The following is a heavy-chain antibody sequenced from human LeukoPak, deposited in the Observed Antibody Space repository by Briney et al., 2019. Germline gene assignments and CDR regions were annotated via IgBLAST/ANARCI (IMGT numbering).Heavy chain of an antibody. V-gene: IGHV1-69*13. Sequence: SVKVSCKASGYTFTSYAISWVRQAPGQGLEWMGGIIPIFGTANYAQKFQGRVTITADESTSTAYMELSSLRSEDTAVYYCAIFTIFGVDRFDPWGQGTLVTVSS. D-gene: IGHD3-3*01. CDR3: AIFTIFGVDRFDP. CDR2: IIPIFGTA. CDR1: GYTFTSYA. J-gene: IGHJ5*02.